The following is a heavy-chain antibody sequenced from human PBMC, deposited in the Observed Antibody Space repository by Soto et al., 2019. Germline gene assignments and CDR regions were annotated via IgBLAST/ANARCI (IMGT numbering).Heavy chain of an antibody. CDR2: INAGNGNT. CDR3: ARGGDGALIVD. Sequence: ASVKVSCKASGYTFTSYAIHWVRQAPGQRLEWMAWINAGNGNTRYSRKFQDRVTLTRDTSASTAYMDLSSPTSVDTALYYCARGGDGALIVDWGQGTLVTVSS. D-gene: IGHD1-26*01. V-gene: IGHV1-3*01. J-gene: IGHJ4*02. CDR1: GYTFTSYA.